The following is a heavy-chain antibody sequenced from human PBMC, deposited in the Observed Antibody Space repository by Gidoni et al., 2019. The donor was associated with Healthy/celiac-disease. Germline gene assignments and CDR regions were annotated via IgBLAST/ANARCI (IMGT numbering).Heavy chain of an antibody. CDR1: GFTFDDYA. V-gene: IGHV3-9*01. CDR3: AKDIGSGSSSHYYYYGMDV. CDR2: ISWNSGSI. J-gene: IGHJ6*02. D-gene: IGHD3-10*01. Sequence: EVQLVESGGGLVQPGRSLRLCCAASGFTFDDYAMHLVRQAPGKGLELVSGISWNSGSIGYADSVKGRFTISRDNAKNSLYLQMNSLRAEDTALYYCAKDIGSGSSSHYYYYGMDVWGQGTTVTVSS.